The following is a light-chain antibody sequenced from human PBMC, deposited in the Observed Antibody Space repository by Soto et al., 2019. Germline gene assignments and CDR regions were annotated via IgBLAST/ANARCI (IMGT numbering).Light chain of an antibody. Sequence: DNQLTPSPSFLSASVGDRVSITCRASQGIGSYLAWYQQKPGKAPNLLIYAASTLQSGVPSRFSGSGSGTDFTLTISSLQPEDFATYYCHQLNNYPLTFGGGTKVDIK. CDR1: QGIGSY. V-gene: IGKV1-9*01. CDR3: HQLNNYPLT. CDR2: AAS. J-gene: IGKJ4*01.